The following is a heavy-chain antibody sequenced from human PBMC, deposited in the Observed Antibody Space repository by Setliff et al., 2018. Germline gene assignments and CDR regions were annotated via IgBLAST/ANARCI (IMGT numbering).Heavy chain of an antibody. V-gene: IGHV4-59*08. D-gene: IGHD1-26*01. J-gene: IGHJ1*01. Sequence: PSETLSLTCNVSGDSIGNYYWSWLRQSPGRGLEWIGYVDHSDYANYNPSLKRRVTISVDTSKNQFSLRLSLVTAADTATYYCARRKEYSGRSCFQHWGQGIPVTVSS. CDR1: GDSIGNYY. CDR3: ARRKEYSGRSCFQH. CDR2: VDHSDYA.